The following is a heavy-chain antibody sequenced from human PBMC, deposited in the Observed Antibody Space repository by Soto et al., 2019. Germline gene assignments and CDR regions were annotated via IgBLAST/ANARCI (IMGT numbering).Heavy chain of an antibody. Sequence: GGSLRLSCAASGFTFSSYGMHWVRQAPGKGLEWVAVISYDGSNKYYADSVKGRFTISRDNSKNTLYLQMNSLRAEDTAVYYCAKDRQLGEDDYYYYYGMDVWGQGTTVTVSS. CDR1: GFTFSSYG. CDR3: AKDRQLGEDDYYYYYGMDV. V-gene: IGHV3-30*18. D-gene: IGHD6-6*01. CDR2: ISYDGSNK. J-gene: IGHJ6*02.